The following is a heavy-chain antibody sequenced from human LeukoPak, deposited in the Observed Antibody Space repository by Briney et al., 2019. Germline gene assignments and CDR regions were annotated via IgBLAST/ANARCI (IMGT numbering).Heavy chain of an antibody. V-gene: IGHV5-51*01. CDR2: IYPGDSDI. D-gene: IGHD3-16*02. J-gene: IGHJ4*02. CDR1: GYSVTSYW. Sequence: GESLKISCKGSGYSVTSYWIGWVRQMPGKGLEWMGIIYPGDSDIRYSPSFQGQLPISADKSVTPLYLQGRSLKASDTAMYYCARLADDYVWGSYRTVGYFVYWGQGTLVTVSS. CDR3: ARLADDYVWGSYRTVGYFVY.